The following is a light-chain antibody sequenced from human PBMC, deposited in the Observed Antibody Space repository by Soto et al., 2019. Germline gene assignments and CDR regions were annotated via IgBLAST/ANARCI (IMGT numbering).Light chain of an antibody. CDR1: SSDVGGYNY. V-gene: IGLV2-14*01. J-gene: IGLJ2*01. CDR2: EVG. CDR3: TSYTGSSVV. Sequence: QSALTQPASVSGSPGQSITISCTGTSSDVGGYNYVSWYQQHPGKVPKLMIYEVGNRPSGVSDRFSGSKSGNTASLTISGLQAEDEADYYCTSYTGSSVVFGGGTKVTVL.